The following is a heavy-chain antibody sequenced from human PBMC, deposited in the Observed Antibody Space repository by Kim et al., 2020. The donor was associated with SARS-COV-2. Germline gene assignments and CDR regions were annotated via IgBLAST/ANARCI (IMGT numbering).Heavy chain of an antibody. V-gene: IGHV2-70*01. J-gene: IGHJ4*02. Sequence: YSTSLKTRLTISKDTSKNQVVLTMTNMDPVDTATYYCARIRCGGINLFDYWGQGTLVTVSS. CDR3: ARIRCGGINLFDY. D-gene: IGHD2-21*01.